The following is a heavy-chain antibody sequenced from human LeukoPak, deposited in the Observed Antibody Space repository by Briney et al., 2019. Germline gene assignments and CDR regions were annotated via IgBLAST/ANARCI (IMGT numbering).Heavy chain of an antibody. J-gene: IGHJ5*02. CDR1: GFTFSSYA. Sequence: GGSLRLSCAASGFTFSSYAMHWVRQAPGKGLEYVSAISSNGGSTYYANSVKGRFTISRDNSKNTLYLQMGSLRAEDMAVYYCARDWCSGGSCYPWFDPWGQGTLVTVSS. V-gene: IGHV3-64*01. D-gene: IGHD2-15*01. CDR2: ISSNGGST. CDR3: ARDWCSGGSCYPWFDP.